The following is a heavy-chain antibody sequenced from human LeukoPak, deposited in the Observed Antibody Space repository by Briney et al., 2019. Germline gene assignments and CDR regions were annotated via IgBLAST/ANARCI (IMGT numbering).Heavy chain of an antibody. D-gene: IGHD4-23*01. J-gene: IGHJ1*01. V-gene: IGHV1-46*01. CDR1: GYTFTSYY. CDR3: AATTVVRKYFQH. CDR2: IIPSDGYT. Sequence: GASVKLSCKASGYTFTSYYMHWVRQAPGPGLEWMGTIIPSDGYTSYAQRFQDRVTMTRDMSSSTVYMELSSLRSEDTAVYYCAATTVVRKYFQHWGQGTLVTVSS.